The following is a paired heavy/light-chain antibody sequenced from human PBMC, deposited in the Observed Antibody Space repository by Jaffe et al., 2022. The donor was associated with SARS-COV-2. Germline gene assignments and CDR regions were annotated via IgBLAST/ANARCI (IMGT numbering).Heavy chain of an antibody. Sequence: EVQLVESGGGLIQPGGSLRLSCTTSGFTVSSNYMSWVRQAPGKGLEWVSVTHTGGTTNYADSVKGRVTISRDKSKNTLYLQMNNLRAEDTAVYYCARGLRYFEPAGQTYYYHYGVDVWGQGTTVTVSS. V-gene: IGHV3-53*01. CDR1: GFTVSSNY. CDR2: THTGGTT. CDR3: ARGLRYFEPAGQTYYYHYGVDV. J-gene: IGHJ6*02. D-gene: IGHD3-9*01.
Light chain of an antibody. Sequence: EIVMTQSPLSLPVTPGEPASISCRSSQSLLHSNGNNCLDWYLQKPGQSPQLLIYLGSKRASGVPDRFSGSGSGTDFTLKISRVEAEDVGVYYCMQALQTPITFGQGTRLEIK. V-gene: IGKV2-28*01. CDR1: QSLLHSNGNNC. CDR3: MQALQTPIT. J-gene: IGKJ5*01. CDR2: LGS.